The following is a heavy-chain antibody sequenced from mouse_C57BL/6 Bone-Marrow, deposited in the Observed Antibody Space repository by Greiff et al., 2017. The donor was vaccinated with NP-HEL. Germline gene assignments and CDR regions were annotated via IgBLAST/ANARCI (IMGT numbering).Heavy chain of an antibody. CDR2: INPYNGGT. D-gene: IGHD2-5*01. CDR3: ARKGYSNYGAWFAY. J-gene: IGHJ3*01. CDR1: GYTFTDYY. V-gene: IGHV1-19*01. Sequence: SGPVLVKPGASVKMSCKASGYTFTDYYMNWVKQSHGKSLEWIGVINPYNGGTSYNQKFKGKATLTVDKSSSTAYMVLNSLTSEDSAVYYCARKGYSNYGAWFAYWGQGTLVTVSA.